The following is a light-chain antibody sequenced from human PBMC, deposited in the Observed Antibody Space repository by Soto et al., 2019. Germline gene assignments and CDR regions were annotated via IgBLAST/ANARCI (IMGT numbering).Light chain of an antibody. J-gene: IGLJ2*01. Sequence: QSVLTQPPSASGTPGQRVTISCSGSSSNIGSKTVNWYQQLPGTAPKLFIYRNNQRPSGVPYRFSGSKSGTSASLDISGLQSEDETDYYCAAWDDSLNGVVFGGGTKLTVL. CDR1: SSNIGSKT. CDR2: RNN. CDR3: AAWDDSLNGVV. V-gene: IGLV1-44*01.